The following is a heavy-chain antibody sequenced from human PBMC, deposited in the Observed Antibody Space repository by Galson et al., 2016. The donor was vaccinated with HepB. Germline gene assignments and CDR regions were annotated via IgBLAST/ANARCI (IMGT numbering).Heavy chain of an antibody. J-gene: IGHJ4*02. CDR2: IYYSGSH. Sequence: ETLSLTCSVSGASISRYYWSWIRQSPGKGLEWIGYIYYSGSHNYNPSLKSRVTMSVDTSKNQFSLRLTSVTAGDTAVYYCAGVAQWELFTWDYWGQGTLVTVSS. CDR3: AGVAQWELFTWDY. D-gene: IGHD1-26*01. V-gene: IGHV4-59*01. CDR1: GASISRYY.